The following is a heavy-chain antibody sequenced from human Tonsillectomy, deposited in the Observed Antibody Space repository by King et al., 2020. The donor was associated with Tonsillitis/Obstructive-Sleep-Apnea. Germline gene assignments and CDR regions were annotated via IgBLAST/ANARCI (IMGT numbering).Heavy chain of an antibody. CDR3: ANRGIWSSSWYVYFDY. D-gene: IGHD6-13*01. Sequence: QLQESGPGLVKPSETLSLTCTVSGGSISSSSYYWGWIRQPPGKGLEWIGSIYYSGSTYYNPSLKSRVTISVDTSKNQFSLKLSSVTAADTAVYYCANRGIWSSSWYVYFDYWGQGTLVTVSS. V-gene: IGHV4-39*01. CDR2: IYYSGST. CDR1: GGSISSSSYY. J-gene: IGHJ4*02.